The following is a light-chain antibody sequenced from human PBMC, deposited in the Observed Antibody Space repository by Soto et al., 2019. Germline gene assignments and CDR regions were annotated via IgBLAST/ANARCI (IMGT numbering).Light chain of an antibody. J-gene: IGLJ1*01. CDR1: SSDVGSYNL. V-gene: IGLV2-23*01. CDR2: EGS. Sequence: QSVLTQPASVSGSPGQSITISCTGTSSDVGSYNLVSWYQQHPGKAPKLMIYEGSKRPSGVSNRFSGSKSGNTAPLTISGLQAEDEADYYCCSYAGSSFYVFGTGTKVTVL. CDR3: CSYAGSSFYV.